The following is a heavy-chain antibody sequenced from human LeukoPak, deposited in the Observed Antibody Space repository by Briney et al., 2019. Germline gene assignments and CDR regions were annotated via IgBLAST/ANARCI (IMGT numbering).Heavy chain of an antibody. D-gene: IGHD5-18*01. Sequence: SETLSLTRTVSGDSISNYYWTWIRQPPGKEMEWIGYVYHTGGTKYNTSLKSRVTISVGPSKNQFSLRLTSVTAADTAVHYCARETRGYTYAVFDLWGQGTLVTVSS. J-gene: IGHJ4*02. CDR1: GDSISNYY. V-gene: IGHV4-59*01. CDR2: VYHTGGT. CDR3: ARETRGYTYAVFDL.